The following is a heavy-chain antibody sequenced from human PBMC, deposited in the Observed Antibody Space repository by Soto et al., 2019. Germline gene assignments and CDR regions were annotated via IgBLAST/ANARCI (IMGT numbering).Heavy chain of an antibody. Sequence: EALPLPSADDGGCLSGYYWSWIRQPPGKGLEWIGEINHSGSTNYNPSLKSRVTISVDTSKNQFSLKLRSVTAADTAVYYCARGLNVRYYYVMDVWGQGTTVTVSS. V-gene: IGHV4-34*01. CDR2: INHSGST. J-gene: IGHJ6*02. CDR3: ARGLNVRYYYVMDV. CDR1: GGCLSGYY. D-gene: IGHD1-1*01.